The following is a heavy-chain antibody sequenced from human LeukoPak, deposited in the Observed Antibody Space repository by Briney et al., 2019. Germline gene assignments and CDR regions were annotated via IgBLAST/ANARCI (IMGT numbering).Heavy chain of an antibody. Sequence: WMHGVPHPPGRGLVWVSRINVDGGSITYPHSVKGRSNISRDNSKNTLYMQLICLPPQDPSMSYWARDVSYGFDIWGQGTMVTVPS. CDR3: ARDVSYGFDI. CDR2: INVDGGSI. CDR1: W. V-gene: IGHV3-74*03. J-gene: IGHJ3*02.